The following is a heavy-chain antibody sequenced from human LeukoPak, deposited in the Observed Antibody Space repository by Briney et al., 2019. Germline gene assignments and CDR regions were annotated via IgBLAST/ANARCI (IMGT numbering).Heavy chain of an antibody. CDR3: ARGVGGSGSFVVDI. Sequence: ASVKVSCKASGGTFTSYAIRWVRQAPGQGLEWMGGIIPIFVTANYAQKFQGRVTITADESTSTAYMELSSLRSEDTAVYCCARGVGGSGSFVVDIWGQGTMVTVSS. CDR1: GGTFTSYA. CDR2: IIPIFVTA. D-gene: IGHD3-10*01. V-gene: IGHV1-69*13. J-gene: IGHJ3*02.